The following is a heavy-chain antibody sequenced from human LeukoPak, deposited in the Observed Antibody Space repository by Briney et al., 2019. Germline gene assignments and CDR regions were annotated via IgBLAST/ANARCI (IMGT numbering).Heavy chain of an antibody. V-gene: IGHV1-2*02. CDR1: GYTFTGYY. J-gene: IGHJ5*02. CDR3: AREGGYCSGGSCRNWFDP. Sequence: GASVKVSCKASGYTFTGYYMHWVRQAPGQGLEWMGWIDPNSGGTNYAQKFQGRVTMTRDTSISTAYMELSRLRSDDTAVYYCAREGGYCSGGSCRNWFDPWGQGTLVTVSS. D-gene: IGHD2-15*01. CDR2: IDPNSGGT.